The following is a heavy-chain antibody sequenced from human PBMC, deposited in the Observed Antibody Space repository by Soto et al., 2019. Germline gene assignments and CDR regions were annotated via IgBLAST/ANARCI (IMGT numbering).Heavy chain of an antibody. CDR1: GGSISSYY. V-gene: IGHV4-59*01. D-gene: IGHD3-16*01. CDR2: IYYSGST. CDR3: ARRWGSAFDI. Sequence: QVQLQESGPGLVKPSETLSLTCTVSGGSISSYYWSWIRQPPGKGLEWIGYIYYSGSTNYNPSLKSRVTISVDTSKNQFSLKLSSVTAADTAVYYCARRWGSAFDIWGQGPMVTVSS. J-gene: IGHJ3*02.